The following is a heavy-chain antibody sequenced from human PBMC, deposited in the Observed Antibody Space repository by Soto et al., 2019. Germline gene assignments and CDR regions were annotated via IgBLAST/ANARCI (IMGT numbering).Heavy chain of an antibody. V-gene: IGHV4-61*01. J-gene: IGHJ6*02. CDR2: IYYSGST. Sequence: PSETLSLTCTVSGGSITSSSYYWSWIRQPPGKGLEWIGYIYYSGSTNYNPSLKSRVTISVDTSKNQFSLKLSSVTAADTAVYYCARAYSSGWYYYGMDVWGQGTTVTVSS. D-gene: IGHD6-19*01. CDR3: ARAYSSGWYYYGMDV. CDR1: GGSITSSSYY.